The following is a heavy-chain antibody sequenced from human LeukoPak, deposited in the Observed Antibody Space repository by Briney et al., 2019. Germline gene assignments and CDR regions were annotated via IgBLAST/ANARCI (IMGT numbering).Heavy chain of an antibody. CDR1: GYTFTSYD. V-gene: IGHV1-8*01. Sequence: ASVTVSCKASGYTFTSYDINWVRQATGQGLEWMGWMNPNSGNTGYAHKFQGRVTMTRNTSISTDYMELSSLRSEDTAVYYCARGPRHVLLWCGEFRDGMDVWGQGTTVTVSS. D-gene: IGHD3-10*01. CDR2: MNPNSGNT. J-gene: IGHJ6*02. CDR3: ARGPRHVLLWCGEFRDGMDV.